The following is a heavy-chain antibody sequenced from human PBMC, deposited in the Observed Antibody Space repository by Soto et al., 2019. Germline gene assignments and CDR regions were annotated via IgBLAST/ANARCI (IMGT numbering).Heavy chain of an antibody. CDR1: GFTFSDYY. CDR3: ARVRDYTADY. Sequence: GGSLRLSCAASGFTFSDYYMSWIRQAPGKGLEWVSYISSSSSYTNYAASVKGRFTISRDNAKNSLYLQMNSLRAEDTAVYYCARVRDYTADYWGQETLVTVSS. CDR2: ISSSSSYT. V-gene: IGHV3-11*06. J-gene: IGHJ4*02. D-gene: IGHD4-4*01.